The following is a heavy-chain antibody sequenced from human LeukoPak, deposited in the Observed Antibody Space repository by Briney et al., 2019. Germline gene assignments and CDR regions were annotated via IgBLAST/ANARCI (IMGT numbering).Heavy chain of an antibody. J-gene: IGHJ2*01. CDR1: GGSISSGASD. D-gene: IGHD3-22*01. CDR2: INHSGST. V-gene: IGHV4-31*03. Sequence: SQTLSLTCTVSGGSISSGASDWGWIRQHPKRGLEWVGYINHSGSTYYNPSLGSRVTMSVDTSKNQFSLKLSSVTAADSAVYYCARAARQGFTMIVVPFFYSDLWGRGTLVTVSS. CDR3: ARAARQGFTMIVVPFFYSDL.